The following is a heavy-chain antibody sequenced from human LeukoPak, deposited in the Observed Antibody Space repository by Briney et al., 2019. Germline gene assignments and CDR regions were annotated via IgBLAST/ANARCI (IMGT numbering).Heavy chain of an antibody. CDR1: GFTLSRYW. V-gene: IGHV3-74*01. Sequence: GGSLRLSCAASGFTLSRYWMHWVRRAPGKGLVWVARIYTDGIFTNYADSVKGRFTISRDNAKNTLYLQMNSLTGEDTAVYYCARDVVIGSGSLDSWGQGTMVTVTS. J-gene: IGHJ5*01. CDR3: ARDVVIGSGSLDS. D-gene: IGHD3-10*01. CDR2: IYTDGIFT.